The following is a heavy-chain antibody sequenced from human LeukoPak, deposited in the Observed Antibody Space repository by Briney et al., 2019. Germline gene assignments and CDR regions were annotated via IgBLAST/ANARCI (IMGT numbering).Heavy chain of an antibody. V-gene: IGHV3-9*01. CDR2: ISWNSGSV. Sequence: GGSLRLSCAASGFTFDDYAMHWVRQAPGKGLEWVSGISWNSGSVGYADSVKGRFTISRDNSKNTLYLQMNSLRAEDTAVYYCARDNRDYYYYYGMDFWGQGTTVTVS. J-gene: IGHJ6*02. CDR3: ARDNRDYYYYYGMDF. CDR1: GFTFDDYA.